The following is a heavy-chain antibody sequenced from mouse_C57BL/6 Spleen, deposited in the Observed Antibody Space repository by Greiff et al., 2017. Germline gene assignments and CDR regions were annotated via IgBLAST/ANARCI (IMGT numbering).Heavy chain of an antibody. CDR3: ARDRGLWYAMDY. D-gene: IGHD1-1*02. J-gene: IGHJ4*01. CDR2: INYDGSST. CDR1: GFTFSDYY. V-gene: IGHV5-16*01. Sequence: EVKLMESEGGLVQPGSSMKLSCTASGFTFSDYYMAWVRPVPEKGLEWVANINYDGSSTYYLDSLKSRFIISRDNAKNILYLQMSSLKSEDTATYYCARDRGLWYAMDYWGQGTSVTVSS.